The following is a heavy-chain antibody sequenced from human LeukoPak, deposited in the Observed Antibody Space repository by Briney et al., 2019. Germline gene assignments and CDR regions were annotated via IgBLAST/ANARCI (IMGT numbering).Heavy chain of an antibody. D-gene: IGHD1-26*01. CDR3: ARDPYSGAYGSDYYYYMDV. CDR1: GFSFSNYN. V-gene: IGHV3-21*01. Sequence: GGSLRLSCAASGFSFSNYNMNWARLAPGKGLEWVSSITSSGSHIFYADSVKGRFTISRDNADNSLYLQMNSLRAEDTAVYFCARDPYSGAYGSDYYYYMDVWGKGTTVTVPS. CDR2: ITSSGSHI. J-gene: IGHJ6*03.